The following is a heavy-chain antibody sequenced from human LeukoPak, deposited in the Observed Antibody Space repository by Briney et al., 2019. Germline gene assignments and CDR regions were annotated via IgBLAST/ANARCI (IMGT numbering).Heavy chain of an antibody. CDR2: INPNSGGT. CDR3: ARDVEPYCSSTSCFPMDV. J-gene: IGHJ6*03. V-gene: IGHV1-2*02. D-gene: IGHD2-2*01. CDR1: GYTFTGYY. Sequence: ASVKVSCKASGYTFTGYYMHWVRQAPGQGLEWMGWINPNSGGTNYAQKFLGRVTMTRDTSISTAYMELSRLRSDDTAVYYCARDVEPYCSSTSCFPMDVWGKGTTVTVSS.